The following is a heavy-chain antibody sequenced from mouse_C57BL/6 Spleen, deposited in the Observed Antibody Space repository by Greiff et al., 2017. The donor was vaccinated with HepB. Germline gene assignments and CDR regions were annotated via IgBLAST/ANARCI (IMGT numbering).Heavy chain of an antibody. CDR2: ISYSGST. CDR3: ARVFPLYAMDY. CDR1: GYSITSGYD. J-gene: IGHJ4*01. V-gene: IGHV3-1*01. Sequence: EVKLLESGPGMVKPSQSLSLTCTVTGYSITSGYDWHWIRHFPGNKLEWMGYISYSGSTNYNPSLKSRISITHDTSKNHFFLKLNSVTTEDTATYYCARVFPLYAMDYWGQGTSVTVSS.